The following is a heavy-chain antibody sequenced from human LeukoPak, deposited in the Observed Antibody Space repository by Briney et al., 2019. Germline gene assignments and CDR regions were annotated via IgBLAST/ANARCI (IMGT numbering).Heavy chain of an antibody. CDR3: ARIAPGYGDYLIDY. CDR1: GFSPSTSGMC. Sequence: SGPTLVNPTQTLTLACTLSGFSPSTSGMCVTWIRQPPGKALEWLARIDWDDAKYYRTSLKTRLTISKDTSKNQVVLTMTNMDPVDTATYYCARIAPGYGDYLIDYWGQGMLVTVSS. V-gene: IGHV2-70*11. CDR2: IDWDDAK. D-gene: IGHD4-17*01. J-gene: IGHJ4*02.